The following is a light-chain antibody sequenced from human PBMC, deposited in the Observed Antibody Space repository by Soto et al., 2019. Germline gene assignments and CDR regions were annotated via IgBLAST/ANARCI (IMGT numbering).Light chain of an antibody. CDR1: QSVSSY. CDR2: DAS. CDR3: QQRSNWLT. J-gene: IGKJ3*01. V-gene: IGKV3-11*01. Sequence: EIVLTQSPATLSLSPGERATLSCRASQSVSSYLAWYQQKPGQAPRLLIYDASTRATGIPARFSGNGSGTDFTLTISSLEPEDSAVYYCQQRSNWLTFGPGTKVDIK.